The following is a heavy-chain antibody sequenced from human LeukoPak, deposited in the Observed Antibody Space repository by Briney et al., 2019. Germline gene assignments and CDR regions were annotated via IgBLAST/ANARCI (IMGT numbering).Heavy chain of an antibody. CDR1: GFTFSSYA. CDR2: ISGNGDT. D-gene: IGHD6-13*01. CDR3: ATTGYSSRNY. Sequence: GGSLRLSCAASGFTFSSYAMGWVRQAPGKGREWVSAISGNGDTYYADSVKGRFTISRDNSKNTLYLQMNSLRAEDTAVYYCATTGYSSRNYWGQGTLVTVSS. J-gene: IGHJ4*02. V-gene: IGHV3-23*01.